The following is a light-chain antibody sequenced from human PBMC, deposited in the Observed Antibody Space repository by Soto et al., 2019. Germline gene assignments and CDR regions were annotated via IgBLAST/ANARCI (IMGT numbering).Light chain of an antibody. J-gene: IGKJ5*01. CDR1: ESLSGN. CDR2: AAS. Sequence: EVVMTQSPATLSVSPGERATLSCRASESLSGNLAWYQQKPGQAPRLLIYAASTWATGIPARFSGSGYGTDFTLTISGLQSEDFGVYYCQQYEKWFHTFGQGTRLDIK. CDR3: QQYEKWFHT. V-gene: IGKV3-15*01.